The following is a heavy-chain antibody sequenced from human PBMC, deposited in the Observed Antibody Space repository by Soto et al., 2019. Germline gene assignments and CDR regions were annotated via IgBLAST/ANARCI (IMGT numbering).Heavy chain of an antibody. V-gene: IGHV3-30-3*01. CDR1: GLTFSSYA. CDR2: ISYDGSNK. Sequence: PGGSLRLSCAASGLTFSSYAMHWVRQAPGKGLEWVAVISYDGSNKYYADSVKGRFTISRDNSKNTLYLQMNSLRAEDTAVYYCARPYSNYANWFDPWGQGTLVTVSS. J-gene: IGHJ5*02. D-gene: IGHD4-4*01. CDR3: ARPYSNYANWFDP.